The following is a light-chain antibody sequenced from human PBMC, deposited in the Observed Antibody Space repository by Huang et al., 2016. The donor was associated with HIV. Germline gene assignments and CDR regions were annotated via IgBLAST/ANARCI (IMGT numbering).Light chain of an antibody. V-gene: IGKV1-33*01. Sequence: DIQMPQSPSSLSASVGDRVTITCQASQDISNYLSWYQHKPGRAPTPLIFDASSLETGVPSRFSGSGSGTYFTLTIASLQPEDVATYYCQHYDDPYTFGQGTKLEIK. CDR2: DAS. J-gene: IGKJ2*01. CDR3: QHYDDPYT. CDR1: QDISNY.